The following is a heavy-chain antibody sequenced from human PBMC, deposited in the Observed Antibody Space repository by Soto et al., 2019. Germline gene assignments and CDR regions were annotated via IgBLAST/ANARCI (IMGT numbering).Heavy chain of an antibody. CDR1: GYTFTGYY. J-gene: IGHJ3*02. CDR2: INPNSGGT. CDR3: AREGGSGSYYGAFDI. Sequence: ASVKVSCKASGYTFTGYYMHWVRQAPGQGREWMGWINPNSGGTNYAQKFQGWVTMTRDTSISTAYMELSRLRSDDTAVYYCAREGGSGSYYGAFDIWGQGXMVTV. V-gene: IGHV1-2*04. D-gene: IGHD3-10*01.